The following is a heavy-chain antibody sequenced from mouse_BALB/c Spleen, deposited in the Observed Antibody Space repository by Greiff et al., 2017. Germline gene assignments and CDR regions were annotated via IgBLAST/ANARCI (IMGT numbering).Heavy chain of an antibody. J-gene: IGHJ4*01. CDR2: INPDSSTI. Sequence: EVKLMESGGGLVQPGGSLKLSCAASGFDFSRYWMSWVRQAPGKGLEWIGEINPDSSTINYTPSLKDKFIISRDNAKNTLYLQMSKVRSEDTALYYCARGYYRYPYYYAMDYWGQGTSVTVSS. V-gene: IGHV4-1*02. D-gene: IGHD2-14*01. CDR1: GFDFSRYW. CDR3: ARGYYRYPYYYAMDY.